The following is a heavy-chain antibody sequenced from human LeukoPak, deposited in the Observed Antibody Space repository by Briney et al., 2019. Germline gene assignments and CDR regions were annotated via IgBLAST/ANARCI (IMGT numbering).Heavy chain of an antibody. CDR3: ARGHYGDYLFQH. Sequence: GASVKVSCKASGNTFTGGYYIHWVRQAPGQWLEWMGWINPFSGGTKFAQNFQGRVTMTRDTSITTAYMEMSRLTSDDTAVYYCARGHYGDYLFQHWGQGTLVTVSS. CDR1: GNTFTGGYY. D-gene: IGHD4-17*01. CDR2: INPFSGGT. J-gene: IGHJ1*01. V-gene: IGHV1-2*02.